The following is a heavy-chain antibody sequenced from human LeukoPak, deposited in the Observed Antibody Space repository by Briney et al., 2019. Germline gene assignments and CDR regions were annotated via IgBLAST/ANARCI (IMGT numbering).Heavy chain of an antibody. Sequence: PSETLSLTCTVSGGSISSSSYYWGWIRQPPGKGLEWIGSIYYSGSTYYNPSLKSRVTISVDTSKNQFSLKLSSVTAADTAVYYCAKGYSYALFDPWGQGTLVTVSS. D-gene: IGHD5-18*01. CDR3: AKGYSYALFDP. CDR1: GGSISSSSYY. V-gene: IGHV4-39*01. CDR2: IYYSGST. J-gene: IGHJ5*02.